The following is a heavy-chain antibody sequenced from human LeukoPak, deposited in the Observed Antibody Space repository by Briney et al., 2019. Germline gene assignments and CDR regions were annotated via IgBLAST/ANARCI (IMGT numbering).Heavy chain of an antibody. Sequence: AGTLRLSCAASGFTFSDYYMSWIRPAPGRGLEWVSYISSSGSPISYADPVKGRSTISRDNTKNSLYLQMNSLRAEDTAVYYCARHQHYGMDVWGQGTTVTVSS. V-gene: IGHV3-11*01. CDR1: GFTFSDYY. CDR3: ARHQHYGMDV. CDR2: ISSSGSPI. J-gene: IGHJ6*02.